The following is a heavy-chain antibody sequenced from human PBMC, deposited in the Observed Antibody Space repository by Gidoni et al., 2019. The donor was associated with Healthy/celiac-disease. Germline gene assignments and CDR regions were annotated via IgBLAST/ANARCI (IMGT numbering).Heavy chain of an antibody. D-gene: IGHD6-13*01. CDR1: GGSISSGGYY. V-gene: IGHV4-31*03. CDR3: ASFAYTAAFDY. CDR2: IYYRGST. J-gene: IGHJ4*02. Sequence: QVQLQESGLGLVKPSQTLSLTCTVPGGSISSGGYYWSWIRQHPGKGLEWIGYIYYRGSTYYSPSLKSRVTISVDTSKNQFSLKLSSVTAADAAVYYCASFAYTAAFDYWGQGTLVTVSS.